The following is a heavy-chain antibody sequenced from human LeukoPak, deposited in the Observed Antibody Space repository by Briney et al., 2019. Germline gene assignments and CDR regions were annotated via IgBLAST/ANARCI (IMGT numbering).Heavy chain of an antibody. CDR2: ISYDGSNK. J-gene: IGHJ4*02. V-gene: IGHV3-30*04. Sequence: GGSLRLSCAASGFTFSSYAMHWVRQAPGKGLEWVAVISYDGSNKYYADSVKGRFTISRDDSKNTLYLQMNSLRAEDTAVYYCASLIQLWAPNDYWGQGTLVTVSS. CDR1: GFTFSSYA. D-gene: IGHD5-18*01. CDR3: ASLIQLWAPNDY.